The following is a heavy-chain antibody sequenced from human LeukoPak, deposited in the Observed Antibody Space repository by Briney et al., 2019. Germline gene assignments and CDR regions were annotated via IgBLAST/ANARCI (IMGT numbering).Heavy chain of an antibody. V-gene: IGHV4-61*02. Sequence: TSQTLSLTCTVSGVSIAKTFYYWNWLRQPAGKGLEWIGRIYTTGGTDYNPSLKSRVTISLDTAKNQLSLKMTSVTAADTAVYYCARRQEGHDYWGQGTLVTVSS. CDR3: ARRQEGHDY. CDR1: GVSIAKTFYY. CDR2: IYTTGGT. J-gene: IGHJ4*02.